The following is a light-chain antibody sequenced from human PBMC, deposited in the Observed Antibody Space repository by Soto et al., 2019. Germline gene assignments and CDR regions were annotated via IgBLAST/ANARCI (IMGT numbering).Light chain of an antibody. Sequence: EIVLTQSPGTLSLSPGERATLSCRASQSVSSSYLAWYQQKPGQAPRLLIYGASSRATGIPDRFSGSGSGTDFTLTISRLEPEDFVVYYCQQYGSSPLYTFGQGTKVDIK. V-gene: IGKV3-20*01. CDR1: QSVSSSY. CDR2: GAS. J-gene: IGKJ2*01. CDR3: QQYGSSPLYT.